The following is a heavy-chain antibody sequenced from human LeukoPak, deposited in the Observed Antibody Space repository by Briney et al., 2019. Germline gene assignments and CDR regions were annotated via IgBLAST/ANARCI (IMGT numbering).Heavy chain of an antibody. CDR2: IYYSGST. CDR1: GGSISSYY. Sequence: SSETLSLTCTVSGGSISSYYWSWIRQPPGRGLEWIGYIYYSGSTNYNPSLKSRVTISVDTSKNQFSLKLSSVTAADTAVYYCARVGGVLDYWGQGTLVTVSS. J-gene: IGHJ4*02. CDR3: ARVGGVLDY. D-gene: IGHD2-8*02. V-gene: IGHV4-59*12.